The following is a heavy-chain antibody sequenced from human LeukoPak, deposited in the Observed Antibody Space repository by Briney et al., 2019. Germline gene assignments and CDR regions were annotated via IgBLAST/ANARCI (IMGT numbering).Heavy chain of an antibody. V-gene: IGHV3-21*01. CDR3: AREGLFTIFGVVLDAFDI. Sequence: GGSLRLSCAASGFTFSSYSMNWVRQAPGKGLEWVSSISSSSSYIYYADSVKGRFTISRDNSKNTLYLQMNSLRAEDTAVYYCAREGLFTIFGVVLDAFDIWGQGTMVTVSS. D-gene: IGHD3-3*01. J-gene: IGHJ3*02. CDR2: ISSSSSYI. CDR1: GFTFSSYS.